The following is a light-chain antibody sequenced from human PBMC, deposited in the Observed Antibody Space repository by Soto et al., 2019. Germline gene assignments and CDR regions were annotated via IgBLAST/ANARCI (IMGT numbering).Light chain of an antibody. J-gene: IGLJ3*02. CDR2: GNS. CDR3: QSYDSRLSGSV. V-gene: IGLV1-40*01. Sequence: QSVLTQPPSVSGAPGQRVTISCTGSSSNIGAGYDVHWYQHLPGTAPKLLIYGNSNRPSGIPERFSGSKSGTSASLAISGLQAEDEADYHCQSYDSRLSGSVFGGGTKVTVL. CDR1: SSNIGAGYD.